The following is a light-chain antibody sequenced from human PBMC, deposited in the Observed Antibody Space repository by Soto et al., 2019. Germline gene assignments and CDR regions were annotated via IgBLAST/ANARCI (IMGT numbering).Light chain of an antibody. V-gene: IGKV1-39*01. CDR2: AAV. J-gene: IGKJ1*01. CDR1: QSISSY. Sequence: DIQMTQSPSSLSASVGDRVTITCRASQSISSYLNWYQRKPGKPPKLLIYAAVSLQSGIPSRFSAYGSGTDFTLTISSLQPEDFATYYCQQTYSSPQWTFGQGTKVDIK. CDR3: QQTYSSPQWT.